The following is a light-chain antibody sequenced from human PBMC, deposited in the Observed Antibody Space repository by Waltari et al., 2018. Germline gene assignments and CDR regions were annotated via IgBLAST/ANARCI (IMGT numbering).Light chain of an antibody. CDR3: CSYAGSSTYV. CDR2: AGS. J-gene: IGLJ1*01. Sequence: QSALTQPASVSGSPGQSITISCTGTSSDVGNYNLVSCYQQHPGKAPKLMISAGSKRPSGVSNRFSGSKSGNTASLTISGLQAEDDADYYCCSYAGSSTYVFGTGTKVTVL. CDR1: SSDVGNYNL. V-gene: IGLV2-23*01.